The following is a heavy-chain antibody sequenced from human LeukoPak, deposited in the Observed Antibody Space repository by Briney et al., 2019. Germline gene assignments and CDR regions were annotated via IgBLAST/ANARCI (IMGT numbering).Heavy chain of an antibody. CDR2: IHYSGST. V-gene: IGHV4-59*01. CDR3: VRVGGTGHFDD. D-gene: IGHD1-1*01. CDR1: GGSISSCY. Sequence: SETLSLTCSVSGGSISSCYWTRIRQFPGQGLEWIGYIHYSGSTNHNPSLRSRVTMSVDTSRNQFSLKLSSVTAADTAVYFCVRVGGTGHFDDWGQGTLVTVSS. J-gene: IGHJ4*02.